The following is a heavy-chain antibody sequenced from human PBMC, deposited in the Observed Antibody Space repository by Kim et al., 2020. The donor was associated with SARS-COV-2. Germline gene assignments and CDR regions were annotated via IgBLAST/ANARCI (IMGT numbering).Heavy chain of an antibody. CDR1: GFTFSSYS. D-gene: IGHD3-10*01. Sequence: GGSLRLSCAASGFTFSSYSMNWVRQAPGKGLEWVSSISSSSSYIYYADSVKGRFTISRDNAKNSLYLQMNSLRAEDTAVYYCARVAITMVRGVIIKAHAFDIWGQGTMVTVSS. CDR3: ARVAITMVRGVIIKAHAFDI. V-gene: IGHV3-21*01. CDR2: ISSSSSYI. J-gene: IGHJ3*02.